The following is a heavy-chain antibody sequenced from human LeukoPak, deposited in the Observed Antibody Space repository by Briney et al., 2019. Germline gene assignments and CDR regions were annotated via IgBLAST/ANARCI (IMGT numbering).Heavy chain of an antibody. Sequence: GGSLRLSCAASGFTFSSYAMSWVRQAPGKGLEWVSAISGSGGSTYYADSVKGRFTISRDNSKNTLYLQMNSLRAEDSAVYYCAKDPVAASRGYFQHWGQGTLVTVSS. J-gene: IGHJ1*01. CDR1: GFTFSSYA. CDR3: AKDPVAASRGYFQH. CDR2: ISGSGGST. V-gene: IGHV3-23*01. D-gene: IGHD6-19*01.